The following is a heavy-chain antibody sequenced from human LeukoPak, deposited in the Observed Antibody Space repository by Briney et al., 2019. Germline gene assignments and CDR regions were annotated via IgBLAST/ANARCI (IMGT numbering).Heavy chain of an antibody. CDR3: AREIPEYYYDSSGYLDY. Sequence: PGGSLRLSCAASGFTFSNCGMHWVRQAPGKGLEWVAVISYDGHNKYYADSVKGRFTISRDNAKNSLYLQMNSLRDEDTAVYYYAREIPEYYYDSSGYLDYWGQGTLVTVSS. CDR1: GFTFSNCG. CDR2: ISYDGHNK. V-gene: IGHV3-30*03. D-gene: IGHD3-22*01. J-gene: IGHJ4*02.